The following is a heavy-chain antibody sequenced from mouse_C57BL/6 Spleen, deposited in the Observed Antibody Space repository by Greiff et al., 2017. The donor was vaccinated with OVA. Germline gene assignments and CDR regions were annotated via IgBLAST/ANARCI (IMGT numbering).Heavy chain of an antibody. CDR1: GYAFSSYW. CDR3: ARTDGYYGNWYFDV. CDR2: IYPGDGDT. D-gene: IGHD2-3*01. V-gene: IGHV1-80*01. J-gene: IGHJ1*03. Sequence: VQLQQSGAELVKPGASVKISCKASGYAFSSYWMNWVKQRPGKGLEWIGQIYPGDGDTNYNGKFKGKATLTADKSSSTAYMQLSSLTSEDSAVYFCARTDGYYGNWYFDVWGTGTTVTVSS.